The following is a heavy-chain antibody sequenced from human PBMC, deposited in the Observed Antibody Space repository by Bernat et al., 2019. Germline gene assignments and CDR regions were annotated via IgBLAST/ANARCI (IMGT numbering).Heavy chain of an antibody. D-gene: IGHD5-12*01. CDR3: VRQVIVAEFAY. Sequence: QLHLQESGPGLVKPSETLSLTCTVSGDSFSSARYYWGWIRRPPGEGLEWIGNIYYSGSTYYNPSLKSRVTISVDTSKNQFSLKLSSVTAADTAVYYCVRQVIVAEFAYWGQGTLVAVSS. J-gene: IGHJ4*02. CDR1: GDSFSSARYY. V-gene: IGHV4-39*01. CDR2: IYYSGST.